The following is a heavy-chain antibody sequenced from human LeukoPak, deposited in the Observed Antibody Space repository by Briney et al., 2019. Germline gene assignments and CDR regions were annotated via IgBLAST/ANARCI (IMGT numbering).Heavy chain of an antibody. CDR1: GGSFSGYY. V-gene: IGHV4-34*01. Sequence: PSETLSLTCAVYGGSFSGYYWSWIRQPPGKGLEWIGEINHSGSTNYNPSLKSRVTISVDTSKNQFSLKLSSVTAADTAVYYCARGRDSSSWRLNYCYYMDVWGKGTTVTVSS. CDR3: ARGRDSSSWRLNYCYYMDV. CDR2: INHSGST. D-gene: IGHD6-13*01. J-gene: IGHJ6*03.